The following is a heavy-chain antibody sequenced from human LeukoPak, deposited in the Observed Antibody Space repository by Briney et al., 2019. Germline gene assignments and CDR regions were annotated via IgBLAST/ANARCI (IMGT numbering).Heavy chain of an antibody. J-gene: IGHJ4*02. V-gene: IGHV3-23*01. CDR1: GFTFNTYA. CDR3: ARDGSGSIDLDH. D-gene: IGHD3-3*01. Sequence: GGSLRLSCAASGFTFNTYAMNWVRQAPGKGLEWVSAISDSGGSTYYADSVKGRFTISRDNSKNTVYLQMNSLRVDDTAVYYCARDGSGSIDLDHWGQGTLVTVSS. CDR2: ISDSGGST.